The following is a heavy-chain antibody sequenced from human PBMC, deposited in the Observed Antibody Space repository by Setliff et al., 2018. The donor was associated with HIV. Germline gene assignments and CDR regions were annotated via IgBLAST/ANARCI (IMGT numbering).Heavy chain of an antibody. D-gene: IGHD3-16*01. Sequence: ASVKVSCKASGYTFTSYYMHWVRQAPGQGLEWMGIINPSGGSTSYAQRFQGRVAMTRDTSTSTVYMELSSLRSEDTAVYYCARDLERYDYVWGSYTPPGYYFDYWGQGTLVTVSS. CDR2: INPSGGST. V-gene: IGHV1-46*01. CDR3: ARDLERYDYVWGSYTPPGYYFDY. CDR1: GYTFTSYY. J-gene: IGHJ4*02.